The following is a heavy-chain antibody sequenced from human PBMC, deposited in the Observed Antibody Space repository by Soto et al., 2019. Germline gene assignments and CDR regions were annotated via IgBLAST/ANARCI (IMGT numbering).Heavy chain of an antibody. Sequence: PGESLKISCKGSGYSFTKYWISWVRQMPGKGLEWMGRIDPSDSYTNYSPSFQGHVTISADKSIITAYLQWSSLKASDTAMYYCARASMQSRGYSYGHGGMDVWGQGTTVTVSS. J-gene: IGHJ6*02. V-gene: IGHV5-10-1*01. CDR1: GYSFTKYW. CDR3: ARASMQSRGYSYGHGGMDV. CDR2: IDPSDSYT. D-gene: IGHD5-18*01.